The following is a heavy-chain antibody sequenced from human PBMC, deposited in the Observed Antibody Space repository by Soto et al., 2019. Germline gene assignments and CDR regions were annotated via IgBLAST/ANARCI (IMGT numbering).Heavy chain of an antibody. CDR3: ARDWPGSEGSDYYYYMDV. V-gene: IGHV1-18*01. CDR1: GYTFTSYG. CDR2: ISAYNGNT. Sequence: ASVKVSCKASGYTFTSYGISWVRQAPGQGLEWMGWISAYNGNTNYAQKLQGRVTMTTDTSTSTAYMELRSLRSDDTAVYYCARDWPGSEGSDYYYYMDVWGKGTTVTVS. J-gene: IGHJ6*03. D-gene: IGHD1-26*01.